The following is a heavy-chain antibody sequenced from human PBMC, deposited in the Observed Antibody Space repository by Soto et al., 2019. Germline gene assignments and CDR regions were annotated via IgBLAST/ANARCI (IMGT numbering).Heavy chain of an antibody. D-gene: IGHD2-15*01. CDR2: IWYDGINK. V-gene: IGHV3-33*01. CDR3: ARDRVEMVDGLDV. CDR1: GFTFSNNG. J-gene: IGHJ6*02. Sequence: VQLVESGGGVVQPGRSLRLSCAASGFTFSNNGMHWVRQAPGKGLEWLAVIWYDGINKYYADSVKGRFIISRDNSKNTVYLQMTSLRAEDTAVYYCARDRVEMVDGLDVWGQGTTVTVSS.